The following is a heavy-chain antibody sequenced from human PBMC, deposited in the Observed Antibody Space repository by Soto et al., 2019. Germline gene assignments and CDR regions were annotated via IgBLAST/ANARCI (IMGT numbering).Heavy chain of an antibody. CDR2: INHLTTT. J-gene: IGHJ4*02. CDR1: GGSFSSYH. D-gene: IGHD5-18*01. CDR3: ARGYDTALAPIF. V-gene: IGHV4-34*01. Sequence: KPSETLSLTCAVYGGSFSSYHWSWIRQTPGKGLEWIGEINHLTTTNYDPSLKSRVIVSLDTPKNQFSLKLSSVTAADTAVYYCARGYDTALAPIFWGQGILVTVS.